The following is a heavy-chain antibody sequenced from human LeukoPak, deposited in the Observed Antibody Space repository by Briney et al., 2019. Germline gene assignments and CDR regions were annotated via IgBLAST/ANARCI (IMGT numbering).Heavy chain of an antibody. J-gene: IGHJ4*02. D-gene: IGHD3-22*01. Sequence: GRSLRLSCAASGFSFDDYAMHWVRQAPGKGLEWVSGICWNSGSLGYADSVKGRFTISRDNAKNSLYLQMSSLRTEDMALYYCAASPGTSGYMGGTFDYWGQGTLVTVS. CDR1: GFSFDDYA. CDR3: AASPGTSGYMGGTFDY. CDR2: ICWNSGSL. V-gene: IGHV3-9*03.